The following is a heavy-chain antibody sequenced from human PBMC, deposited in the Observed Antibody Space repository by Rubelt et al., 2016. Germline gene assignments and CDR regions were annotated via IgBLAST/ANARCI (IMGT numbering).Heavy chain of an antibody. CDR3: ARGISGSSSWYHGGAFDI. Sequence: QVHLVESGGDVVQPGRSLRLSCAVSGITFSAYAFHWVRQSPGKGLEWVAVISYDGSNKYYADSVKGRFTISRDNSKNTLYLQMNSLRAEDTAVYYCARGISGSSSWYHGGAFDIWGQGTMVTVSS. J-gene: IGHJ3*02. D-gene: IGHD6-13*01. CDR2: ISYDGSNK. CDR1: GITFSAYA. V-gene: IGHV3-30*14.